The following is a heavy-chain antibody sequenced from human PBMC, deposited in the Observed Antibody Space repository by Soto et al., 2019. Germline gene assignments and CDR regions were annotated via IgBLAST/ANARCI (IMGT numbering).Heavy chain of an antibody. D-gene: IGHD6-6*01. CDR3: ARRARADYYYMDV. V-gene: IGHV3-64*01. CDR1: GFTLSSDA. CDR2: ISSNGIGT. Sequence: EVQLEESGGGLAQPGGSLRLSCAASGFTLSSDAMDWVRQAPGKGLEYVSGISSNGIGTYYANSVKGRFTISRDNSKNTVYLQMDSLRPEDTAVYYCARRARADYYYMDVWGKGTTVTVS. J-gene: IGHJ6*03.